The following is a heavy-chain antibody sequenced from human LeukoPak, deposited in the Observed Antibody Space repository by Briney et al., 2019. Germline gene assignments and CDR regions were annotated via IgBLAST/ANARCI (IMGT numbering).Heavy chain of an antibody. J-gene: IGHJ4*02. D-gene: IGHD5-18*01. Sequence: GGSLRLSCAASGFTVSSNYMSWVRQAPGKGLEWVSAISGSGGSTYYADSVKGRFTISRDNSKNTLYLQMNSLRAEDTAVYYCAKGKRGYSYGATVDYWGQGTLVTVSS. CDR2: ISGSGGST. CDR3: AKGKRGYSYGATVDY. CDR1: GFTVSSNY. V-gene: IGHV3-23*01.